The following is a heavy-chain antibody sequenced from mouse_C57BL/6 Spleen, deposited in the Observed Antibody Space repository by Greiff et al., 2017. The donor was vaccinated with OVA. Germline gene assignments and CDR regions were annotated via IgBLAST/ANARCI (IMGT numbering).Heavy chain of an antibody. V-gene: IGHV14-1*01. D-gene: IGHD1-1*01. J-gene: IGHJ1*03. CDR2: IDPEDGDT. Sequence: VQLKQSGAELVRPGASVKLSCTASGFNIKDYYMHWVKQRPEQGLEWIGRIDPEDGDTEYAPKFQGKATMTADTSSNTAYLQLSSLTSEDTAVYYCTLYYYGSSWYFDVWGTGTTVTVSS. CDR3: TLYYYGSSWYFDV. CDR1: GFNIKDYY.